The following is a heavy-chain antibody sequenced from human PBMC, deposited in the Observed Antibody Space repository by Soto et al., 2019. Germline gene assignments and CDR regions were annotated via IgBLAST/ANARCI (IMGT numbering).Heavy chain of an antibody. CDR1: GGTFSSYA. V-gene: IGHV1-69*13. CDR2: IIPIFGTA. D-gene: IGHD3-16*01. J-gene: IGHJ4*02. CDR3: AKESPTGVTFVEVRAARVVDY. Sequence: YSVPVSCKASGGTFSSYAISCVRQAPGQGLEWMGGIIPIFGTANYAQKFQGRVTITADESTSTAYMELSSLRSEDTAVYYCAKESPTGVTFVEVRAARVVDYGGQVARVTVS.